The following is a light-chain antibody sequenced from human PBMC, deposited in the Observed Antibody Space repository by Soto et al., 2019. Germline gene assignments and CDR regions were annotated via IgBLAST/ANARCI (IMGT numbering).Light chain of an antibody. CDR2: DVS. J-gene: IGLJ2*01. V-gene: IGLV2-11*01. CDR3: CSYSGIYTLV. Sequence: QSVLTQPRSVSGSPGQAVTITCTGTSSDVGGYNYVYWYQQHPGKAPKLMIYDVSKRPSGVPDRFSGSKSGNTASLTISGLQAEDEADYYCCSYSGIYTLVFGGETKLTVL. CDR1: SSDVGGYNY.